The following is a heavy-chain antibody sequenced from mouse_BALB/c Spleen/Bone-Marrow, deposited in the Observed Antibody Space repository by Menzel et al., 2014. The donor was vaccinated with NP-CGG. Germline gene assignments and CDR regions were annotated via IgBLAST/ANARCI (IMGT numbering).Heavy chain of an antibody. V-gene: IGHV2-6-7*01. CDR1: GFSLTGYG. J-gene: IGHJ2*01. CDR2: IWGDGST. Sequence: VKLQESGPGLVAPSQSLSITCTVSGFSLTGYGVNWVRQPPGKGLEWLGMIWGDGSTDYNSVLKSRLNISKDNSKSQVFLKMNSLQTDDTARYYCARSFTTVVATPFDYWGQGTTLTVFS. D-gene: IGHD1-1*01. CDR3: ARSFTTVVATPFDY.